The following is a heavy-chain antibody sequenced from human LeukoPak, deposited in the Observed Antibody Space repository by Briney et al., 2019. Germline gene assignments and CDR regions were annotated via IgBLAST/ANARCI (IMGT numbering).Heavy chain of an antibody. J-gene: IGHJ4*02. CDR3: ASLSTPTIFGVVNFDY. CDR2: INPNSGGT. CDR1: GYTFTGYY. V-gene: IGHV1-2*06. D-gene: IGHD3-3*01. Sequence: ASVKVSCKASGYTFTGYYMHWVRQAPGQGLEWMGRINPNSGGTNYAQKFQGRVTMTRDTSISTAYMELSWLRSDDTAVYYCASLSTPTIFGVVNFDYWGQGTLVTVSS.